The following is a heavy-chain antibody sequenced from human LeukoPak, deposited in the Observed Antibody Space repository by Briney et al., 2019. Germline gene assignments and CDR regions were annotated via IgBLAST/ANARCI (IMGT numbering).Heavy chain of an antibody. CDR1: GFTFSTYW. D-gene: IGHD2/OR15-2a*01. J-gene: IGHJ5*02. CDR3: SRRVSCNPLLDP. V-gene: IGHV3-74*01. Sequence: GGSLRLSCAASGFTFSTYWMHWVRQAPGEGLVWVSRISGDGSTTNYADSVKGRFTISRDHAKNTLYLQMNSLRGEGTAVYYRSRRVSCNPLLDPWGQGTLVNV. CDR2: ISGDGSTT.